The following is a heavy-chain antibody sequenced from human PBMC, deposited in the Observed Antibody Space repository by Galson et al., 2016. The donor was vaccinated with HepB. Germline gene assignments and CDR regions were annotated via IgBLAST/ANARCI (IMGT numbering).Heavy chain of an antibody. V-gene: IGHV1-46*01. CDR3: AKGASGHGYGMDV. D-gene: IGHD1-26*01. Sequence: SVKVSCKASGYIFTSYYIHWVRQAPGQGLEWMGMMNPSSGSTEYAQKFQGRVTMTRDTSTSTAYMELSSLGFEDTAVYYCAKGASGHGYGMDVWGQGTTVTVS. CDR2: MNPSSGST. CDR1: GYIFTSYY. J-gene: IGHJ6*02.